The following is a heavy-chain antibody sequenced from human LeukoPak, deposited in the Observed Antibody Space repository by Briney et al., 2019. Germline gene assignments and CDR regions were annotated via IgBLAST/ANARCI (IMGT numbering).Heavy chain of an antibody. CDR2: INPSGGST. Sequence: ASVKVSCKASGYTFTSYYMHWVRQAPGQGLEWMGIINPSGGSTSYAQKFQGRVTMTRDTSTSTVYMELSSLRSEDTAVYYCAKWSVGWNGRMDVWGKGTTVTVSS. CDR3: AKWSVGWNGRMDV. J-gene: IGHJ6*03. V-gene: IGHV1-46*01. D-gene: IGHD1-1*01. CDR1: GYTFTSYY.